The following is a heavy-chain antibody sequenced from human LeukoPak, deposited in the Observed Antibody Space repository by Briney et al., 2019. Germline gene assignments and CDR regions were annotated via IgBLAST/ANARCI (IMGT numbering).Heavy chain of an antibody. CDR2: INPNSGGT. Sequence: ASVKVSCKASGYTFTGYYMHWVRQAPGQGLEWMGWINPNSGGTNYAQKFQGRVTMTRDTSISTAYMELSRLRSDDTAVYYCARADVVRGVMSWFDPWGQGTLVTVSS. D-gene: IGHD3-10*01. V-gene: IGHV1-2*02. J-gene: IGHJ5*02. CDR1: GYTFTGYY. CDR3: ARADVVRGVMSWFDP.